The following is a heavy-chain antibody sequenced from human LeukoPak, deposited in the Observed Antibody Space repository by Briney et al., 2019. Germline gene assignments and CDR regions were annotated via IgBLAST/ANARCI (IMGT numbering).Heavy chain of an antibody. V-gene: IGHV4-38-2*01. CDR3: ARTRFCRGAPCYSTELFDS. CDR1: GYSMSTGYH. CDR2: IYHSGNT. D-gene: IGHD2-15*01. Sequence: SETLSLTCAVSGYSMSTGYHWDWIRQSPGTGLEWIGSIYHSGNTYYNPSLKSRVTISVDTSMNQFSLKVTSVTAADRAVYYCARTRFCRGAPCYSTELFDSWGEGTLVTVSS. J-gene: IGHJ4*02.